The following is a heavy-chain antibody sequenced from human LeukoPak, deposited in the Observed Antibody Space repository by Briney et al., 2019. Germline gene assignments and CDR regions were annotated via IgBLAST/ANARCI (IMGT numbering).Heavy chain of an antibody. CDR1: GFTFDDFA. V-gene: IGHV3-9*01. CDR2: ISWNSDTI. D-gene: IGHD3-10*01. CDR3: AKDVTPLGSGTSHFEH. Sequence: GGSLRLSCAASGFTFDDFAMHWVRQGPGKALEWVSLISWNSDTIEYVDSVKGRFSASRDNAKNSLYLQMHSLRIEDTAIYYCAKDVTPLGSGTSHFEHWGQGILVTVSS. J-gene: IGHJ4*02.